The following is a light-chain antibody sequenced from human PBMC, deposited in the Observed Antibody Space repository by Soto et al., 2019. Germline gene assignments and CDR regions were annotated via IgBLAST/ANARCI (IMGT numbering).Light chain of an antibody. V-gene: IGKV1-5*03. CDR2: KAS. CDR3: QQYNSYPLT. J-gene: IGKJ4*01. Sequence: DIQMTQSPSTLSASVGDRVTITCRASQSISNWLAWYQQKPGKAPNLLIYKASSLERGFPSRFSGSGSGKEFTLTISRLQPDEYATYYCQQYNSYPLTFAGGTTVEI. CDR1: QSISNW.